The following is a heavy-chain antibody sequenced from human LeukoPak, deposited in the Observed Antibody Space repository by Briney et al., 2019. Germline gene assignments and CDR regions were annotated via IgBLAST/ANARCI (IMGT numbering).Heavy chain of an antibody. D-gene: IGHD6-19*01. CDR2: ISYDGSNK. CDR1: GFTFSSYA. V-gene: IGHV3-30-3*01. Sequence: PGRSLTLSCAASGFTFSSYAMHWVRQAPGKGLEWVAVISYDGSNKYYADSVKGRFTISRDNSKNTLYLQMNSLRAEDTAVYYCAKGSRQFSSDQAGPIDYWGQGTLVTVSS. CDR3: AKGSRQFSSDQAGPIDY. J-gene: IGHJ4*02.